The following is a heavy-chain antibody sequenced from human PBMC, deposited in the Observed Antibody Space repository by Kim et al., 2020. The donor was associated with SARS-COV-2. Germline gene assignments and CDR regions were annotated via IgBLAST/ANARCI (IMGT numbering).Heavy chain of an antibody. Sequence: VKGRFTISRDNSKNTLYLQMSSLRAEDTAVYYCVNGPEHSGSLMGANFDYWGQGTLVTVSS. CDR3: VNGPEHSGSLMGANFDY. V-gene: IGHV3-64D*06. J-gene: IGHJ4*02. D-gene: IGHD1-26*01.